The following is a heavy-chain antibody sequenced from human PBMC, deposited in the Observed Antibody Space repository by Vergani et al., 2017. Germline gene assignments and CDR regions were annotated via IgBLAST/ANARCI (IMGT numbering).Heavy chain of an antibody. D-gene: IGHD3-16*02. CDR1: GGTFSSYT. J-gene: IGHJ5*02. V-gene: IGHV7-4-1*02. Sequence: QVQLVQSGAEVKKPGSSVKVSCKASGGTFSSYTISWVRQAPGQGLEWMGWINTNTGNPTYAQGFTGRFVFSLDTSVSTAYLQISSLKAEDTAVYYCTRDPALGWFDPWGQGTLVTVSS. CDR3: TRDPALGWFDP. CDR2: INTNTGNP.